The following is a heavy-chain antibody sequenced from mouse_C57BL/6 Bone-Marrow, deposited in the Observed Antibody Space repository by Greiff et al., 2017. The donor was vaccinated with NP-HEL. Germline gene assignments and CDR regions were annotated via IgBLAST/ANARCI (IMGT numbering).Heavy chain of an antibody. Sequence: LQQSGASVKLSCNASGYAFSSYWMNWVKQRPGKGLEWIGQIYPGDGDTNYNGKFKGKATLTADKSSSTAYMQLSSLTSEDSAVYFCARGGYWGQGTTLTVSS. CDR3: ARGGY. V-gene: IGHV1-80*01. CDR1: GYAFSSYW. CDR2: IYPGDGDT. J-gene: IGHJ2*01.